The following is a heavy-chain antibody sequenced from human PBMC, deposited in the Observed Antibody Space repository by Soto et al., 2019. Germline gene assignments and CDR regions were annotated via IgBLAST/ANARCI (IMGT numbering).Heavy chain of an antibody. CDR3: AITYYYGSVTIGYYGMDG. CDR2: IIPIFGTA. D-gene: IGHD3-10*01. J-gene: IGHJ6*02. V-gene: IGHV1-69*13. Sequence: YAVQVSCTASGGTFSSYAISWVRQAPGQGLEWMGGIIPIFGTANYAQKFQGRVTITADESTSTAYMELSSLRSEDTAVYYCAITYYYGSVTIGYYGMDGWGQGTTVTVSS. CDR1: GGTFSSYA.